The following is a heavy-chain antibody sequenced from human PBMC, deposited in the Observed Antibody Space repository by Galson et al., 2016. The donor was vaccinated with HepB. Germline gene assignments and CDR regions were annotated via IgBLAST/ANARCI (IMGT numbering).Heavy chain of an antibody. Sequence: SLRLSCAASGFTIENHYMTWVRQAPGKGLEWVSVIHNDGSTYYADSVKGRFIISRDYPKNSLYLHMNSVRVEDTAVYHCLLVAALELWGQGTRVTVSS. CDR1: GFTIENHY. J-gene: IGHJ4*02. CDR2: IHNDGST. CDR3: LLVAALEL. D-gene: IGHD2-15*01. V-gene: IGHV3-53*01.